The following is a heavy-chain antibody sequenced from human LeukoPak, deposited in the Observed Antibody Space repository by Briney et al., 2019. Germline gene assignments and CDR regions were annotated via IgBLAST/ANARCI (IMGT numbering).Heavy chain of an antibody. V-gene: IGHV1-18*01. CDR3: ARGRDDYGDYYWFDP. CDR2: ISAYNGNT. Sequence: ASVKVSCKASGYTFTSYGISWVRQAPVQGLEWMGWISAYNGNTNYAQKLQGRVTMTTDTSTSTAYMELSSLRSEDTAVYYCARGRDDYGDYYWFDPWGQGTLVTVSS. D-gene: IGHD4-17*01. CDR1: GYTFTSYG. J-gene: IGHJ5*02.